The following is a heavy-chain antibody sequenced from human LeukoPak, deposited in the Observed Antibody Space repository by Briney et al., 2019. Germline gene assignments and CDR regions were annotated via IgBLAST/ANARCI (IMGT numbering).Heavy chain of an antibody. CDR1: GFTFSSYA. CDR2: ISGSGGST. V-gene: IGHV3-23*01. CDR3: AKGGLGYCSGGSCPRAVDY. D-gene: IGHD2-15*01. Sequence: GGSLRLSCAASGFTFSSYAMSWVRQTPGKGLEWVSAISGSGGSTYYADPVKGRFTISRDNSKNTLYLQMNSLRAEDTAVYYCAKGGLGYCSGGSCPRAVDYWGQGTLVTVSS. J-gene: IGHJ4*02.